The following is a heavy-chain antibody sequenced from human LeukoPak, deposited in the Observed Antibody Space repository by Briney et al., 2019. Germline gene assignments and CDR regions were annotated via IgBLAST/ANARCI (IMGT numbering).Heavy chain of an antibody. CDR1: GFTFSTYS. D-gene: IGHD3-10*01. CDR2: MSYDGSNK. V-gene: IGHV3-30*04. CDR3: ARDFGGSGSYYIGLDY. Sequence: PGRSLRLSCAASGFTFSTYSMHWVRQAPGKGLEWVAAMSYDGSNKYYADSVKGRFTVSRDNSKNTLYLQMNSLRAEDTAVYYCARDFGGSGSYYIGLDYWGQGTLVTVSS. J-gene: IGHJ4*02.